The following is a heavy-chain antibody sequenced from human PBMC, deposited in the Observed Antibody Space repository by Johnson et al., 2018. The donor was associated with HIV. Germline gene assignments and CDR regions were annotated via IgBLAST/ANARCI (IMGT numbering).Heavy chain of an antibody. CDR1: GFTFDDNA. D-gene: IGHD5-24*01. J-gene: IGHJ3*02. Sequence: EVQLVESGGGVERPGGSLRLSCAASGFTFDDNAMHWVRQAPGKGLEWVSGISWYSGSLGYADSVKGRFTISRDNAKNSLYLQMNSLRAEDTAVYYCARGVEMATIRDVGDAFDIWGQGTMVTVSS. CDR3: ARGVEMATIRDVGDAFDI. CDR2: ISWYSGSL. V-gene: IGHV3-9*01.